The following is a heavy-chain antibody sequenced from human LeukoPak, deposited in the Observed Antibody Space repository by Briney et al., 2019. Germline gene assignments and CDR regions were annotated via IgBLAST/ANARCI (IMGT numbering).Heavy chain of an antibody. CDR3: ARAGWGYCSSTSCSQPRHWFDP. D-gene: IGHD2-2*01. CDR1: GGSFSGYY. CDR2: INHSGST. Sequence: KSSXXLSLTCAVYGGSFSGYYWSWIRQPPGKGLEWIGEINHSGSTNYNPSLKSRVTISVDTSKNQFSLKLSSVTAADTAVYYCARAGWGYCSSTSCSQPRHWFDPWGQGTLVTVSS. J-gene: IGHJ5*02. V-gene: IGHV4-34*01.